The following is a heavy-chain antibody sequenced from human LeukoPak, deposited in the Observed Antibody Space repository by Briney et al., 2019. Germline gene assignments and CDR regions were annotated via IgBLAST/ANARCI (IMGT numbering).Heavy chain of an antibody. CDR3: AKHLGWGPSGSNWFDP. Sequence: GGSLRLSCVASGFTFSAYAMSWVRQAPGKGLEWVSGISASGSSTYYADSVEGRFTISRDNSMNTLYLQMNSLRAEDTAVYYCAKHLGWGPSGSNWFDPWGQGTLVTVSS. J-gene: IGHJ5*02. CDR2: ISASGSST. V-gene: IGHV3-23*01. D-gene: IGHD6-25*01. CDR1: GFTFSAYA.